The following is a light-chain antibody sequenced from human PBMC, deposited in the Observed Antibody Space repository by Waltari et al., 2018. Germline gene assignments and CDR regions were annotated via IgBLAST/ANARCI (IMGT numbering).Light chain of an antibody. Sequence: QSVLTQPPSASGTPGQRVTISCSGSSSNIGGNTVNWYQQLPGTAPKLLIPSNSRRPSVVPDRVSGSQSGTSASLAISGLQSEDEAEYYCAAWDDSLNGGVFGGGTKLTGL. J-gene: IGLJ3*02. V-gene: IGLV1-44*01. CDR2: SNS. CDR3: AAWDDSLNGGV. CDR1: SSNIGGNT.